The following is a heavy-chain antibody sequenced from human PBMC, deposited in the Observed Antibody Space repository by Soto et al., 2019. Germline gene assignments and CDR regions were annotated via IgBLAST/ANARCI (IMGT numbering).Heavy chain of an antibody. J-gene: IGHJ1*01. Sequence: QVQLQQWGAGLLKPSETLSLTCAVYGGSFSGYYWSWIRQPPGKGLEWIGEINHSGSTNYNPSLKGRVTISADTSKHQFSLKLSSVTAADTAVYYCARDGLAYSSSSEYFQHWGQGTLVTVSS. D-gene: IGHD6-13*01. CDR1: GGSFSGYY. V-gene: IGHV4-34*01. CDR2: INHSGST. CDR3: ARDGLAYSSSSEYFQH.